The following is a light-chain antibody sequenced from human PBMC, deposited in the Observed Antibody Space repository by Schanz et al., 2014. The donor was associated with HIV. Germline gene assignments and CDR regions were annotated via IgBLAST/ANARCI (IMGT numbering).Light chain of an antibody. CDR1: QTVSSNS. J-gene: IGKJ4*01. Sequence: EIVLTQSPVILSLSPGERATLSCRASQTVSSNSLGWYQQKRGQVPRLLIYDASNRATGIPARFSGSGSGTDFTLTISSLEPEDFAVYYCQHRSNWPLTFGGGTKVEIK. CDR2: DAS. V-gene: IGKV3-11*01. CDR3: QHRSNWPLT.